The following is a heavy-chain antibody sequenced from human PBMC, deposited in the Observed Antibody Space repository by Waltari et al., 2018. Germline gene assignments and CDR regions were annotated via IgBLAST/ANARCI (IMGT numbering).Heavy chain of an antibody. CDR1: GGSISSYY. Sequence: QVQLQESGPGLVKPSETLSLTCTVSGGSISSYYWSWIRQPPGKGLGWIGYIYYSGITNYNPSLKSRVTISVDTSKNQFSLKLSSVTAADTAVYYCARVGFFWSGSQIVDYWGQGTLVTVSS. D-gene: IGHD3-3*01. J-gene: IGHJ4*02. CDR2: IYYSGIT. CDR3: ARVGFFWSGSQIVDY. V-gene: IGHV4-59*01.